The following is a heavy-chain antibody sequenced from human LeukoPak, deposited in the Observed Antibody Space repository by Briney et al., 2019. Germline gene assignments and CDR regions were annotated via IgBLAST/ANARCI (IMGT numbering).Heavy chain of an antibody. D-gene: IGHD3-16*01. CDR2: MNPKNGNT. V-gene: IGHV1-8*03. Sequence: ASVKVSCKASGYGFSNYDIHWVRQATGQGLEWMGWMNPKNGNTGSAQKFQGRVTFTRNTSITTAYMDLSRLTSEDTALYYCARDLGSVSWKNWFDSWGQGTLVTVSS. CDR3: ARDLGSVSWKNWFDS. J-gene: IGHJ5*01. CDR1: GYGFSNYD.